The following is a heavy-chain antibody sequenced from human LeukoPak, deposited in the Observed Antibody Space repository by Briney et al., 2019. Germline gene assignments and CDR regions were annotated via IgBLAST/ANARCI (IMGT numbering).Heavy chain of an antibody. J-gene: IGHJ6*03. Sequence: KTSETLSLTCTVSGGAINSESYYWSWIRQPAGKGLEWIGRINVSGSTNYNPSLKSRVTISVDTSKNQFSLKLSSVTAADTAVYYCASTYYYDSSAYNYYHYMDVWGKGTTVTVSS. D-gene: IGHD3-22*01. CDR2: INVSGST. CDR3: ASTYYYDSSAYNYYHYMDV. V-gene: IGHV4-61*02. CDR1: GGAINSESYY.